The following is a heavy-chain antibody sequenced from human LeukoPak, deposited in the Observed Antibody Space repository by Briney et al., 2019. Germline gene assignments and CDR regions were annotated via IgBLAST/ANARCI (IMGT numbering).Heavy chain of an antibody. D-gene: IGHD2-8*02. J-gene: IGHJ4*02. V-gene: IGHV3-23*01. CDR1: GLTIGSRY. Sequence: GGSLRLSCVASGLTIGSRYMNWVRQAPGKGLEWVSGFDGNGPNTYYADSVKGRWTISRDNSRNTLYLEMNSLRPEDTAIYYCAKPRTTGLGWAQFDYWGQGSLVTVSS. CDR3: AKPRTTGLGWAQFDY. CDR2: FDGNGPNT.